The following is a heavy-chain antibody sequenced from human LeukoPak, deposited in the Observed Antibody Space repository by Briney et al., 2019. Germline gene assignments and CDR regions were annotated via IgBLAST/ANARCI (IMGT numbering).Heavy chain of an antibody. Sequence: GGSLRLSCVASGFSLSSYAMTWVRQAPGKGLEWVSAISGGGDYIYYGDSVKGRFTTSRDNSKRTLYLQMSNLRAEDTAVYYCAKSWGPGMAFYESWGQGTQVTVSS. V-gene: IGHV3-23*01. J-gene: IGHJ4*02. CDR2: ISGGGDYI. CDR1: GFSLSSYA. D-gene: IGHD5-18*01. CDR3: AKSWGPGMAFYES.